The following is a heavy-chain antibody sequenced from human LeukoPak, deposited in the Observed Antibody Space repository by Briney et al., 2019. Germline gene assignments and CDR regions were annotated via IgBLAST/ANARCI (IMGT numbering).Heavy chain of an antibody. Sequence: GGSLTLSCAAAGFTVSSNYMSWVRQAPRQGLEWVSLIYSGGSTFYADSVKGRFTISRDNSKNTGHLSMNSRRAEVTAVHYCTRGPHDRWGPPDYWSQGTLVTVYS. V-gene: IGHV3-66*01. CDR1: GFTVSSNY. CDR3: TRGPHDRWGPPDY. J-gene: IGHJ4*02. D-gene: IGHD1-1*01. CDR2: IYSGGST.